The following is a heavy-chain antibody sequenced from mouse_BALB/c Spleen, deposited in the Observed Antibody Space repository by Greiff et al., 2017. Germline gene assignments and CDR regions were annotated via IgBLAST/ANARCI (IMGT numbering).Heavy chain of an antibody. CDR1: GYSITSDYA. CDR2: ISYSGST. D-gene: IGHD2-2*01. V-gene: IGHV3-2*02. CDR3: ASYGYDGYYFDY. J-gene: IGHJ2*01. Sequence: EVHLVESGPGLVKPSQSLSLTCTVTGYSITSDYAWNWIRQFPGNKLEWMGYISYSGSTSYNPSLKSRISITRDTSKNQFFLQLNSVTTEDTATYYCASYGYDGYYFDYWGQGTTLTVSS.